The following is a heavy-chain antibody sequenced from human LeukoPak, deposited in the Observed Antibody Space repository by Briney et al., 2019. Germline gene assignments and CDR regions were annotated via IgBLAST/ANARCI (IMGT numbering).Heavy chain of an antibody. Sequence: GSSVKVSCKASGGTFSSYAISWVRQAPGQGLEWMGRIIPILGIANYAQKFQGRVTITADKSTSTACMELSSLRSEDTAVYYCARGAMYYYYGMDVWGQGTTVTVSS. V-gene: IGHV1-69*04. CDR3: ARGAMYYYYGMDV. CDR2: IIPILGIA. J-gene: IGHJ6*02. D-gene: IGHD5-18*01. CDR1: GGTFSSYA.